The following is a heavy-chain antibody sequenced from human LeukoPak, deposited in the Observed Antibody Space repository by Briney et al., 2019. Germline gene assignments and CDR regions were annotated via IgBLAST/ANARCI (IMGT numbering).Heavy chain of an antibody. V-gene: IGHV3-30*18. J-gene: IGHJ4*02. Sequence: GRSLRLSCAASGFTFSSYGMRWVRQAPGKGLEWVAVISYDGSNKYYAASVKGRFTISRDNSKNTLYLQMNSLRAEDTAVYYCAKSSILSPRLDYWGQGTLVTVSS. CDR2: ISYDGSNK. D-gene: IGHD3-9*01. CDR1: GFTFSSYG. CDR3: AKSSILSPRLDY.